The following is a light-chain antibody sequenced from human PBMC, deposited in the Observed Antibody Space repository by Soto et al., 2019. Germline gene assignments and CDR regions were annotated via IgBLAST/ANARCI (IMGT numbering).Light chain of an antibody. CDR1: QSVSSN. CDR2: GAS. J-gene: IGKJ5*01. Sequence: EIVMTKSPATLSGSPGERATLSCRASQSVSSNLAWYQQKPGQAPRLLIYGASTRATGIPARFSGSGSGTEFTLTISSLQSEDFAVYYCQQYNNWPRTFGQGTRLEIK. CDR3: QQYNNWPRT. V-gene: IGKV3-15*01.